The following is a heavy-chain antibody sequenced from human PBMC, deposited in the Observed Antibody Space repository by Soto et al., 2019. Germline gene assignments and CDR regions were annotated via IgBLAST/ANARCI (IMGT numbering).Heavy chain of an antibody. J-gene: IGHJ6*03. CDR3: AREGAEQSLHYYYMDV. D-gene: IGHD3-16*01. Sequence: GGSLRLSCAASGFTFSSYGMHWVRQAPGKGLEWVAVIWYDGSNKYYADSVKGRFTISRDNSKNTLYLQMNSLRAEDTAVYYCAREGAEQSLHYYYMDVWGKGTTVTVSS. CDR1: GFTFSSYG. V-gene: IGHV3-33*01. CDR2: IWYDGSNK.